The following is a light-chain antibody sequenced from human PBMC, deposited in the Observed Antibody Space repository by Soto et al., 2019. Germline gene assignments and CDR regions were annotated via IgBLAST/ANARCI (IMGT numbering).Light chain of an antibody. V-gene: IGKV1-6*01. CDR2: VAS. J-gene: IGKJ1*01. CDR1: QDIGKD. Sequence: AIQMTQPPLSLSASVGDRVTITCRASQDIGKDLGWYQQKPGEAPELLISVASTLESGVPSRFSGSGSGTDFSLTISSLQPEDFATYYCLQDYNYPRTFGQGTKVEIK. CDR3: LQDYNYPRT.